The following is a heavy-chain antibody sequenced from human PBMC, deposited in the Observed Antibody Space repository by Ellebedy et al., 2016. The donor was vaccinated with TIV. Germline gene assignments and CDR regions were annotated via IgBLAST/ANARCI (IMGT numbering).Heavy chain of an antibody. V-gene: IGHV3-30*03. CDR2: ISHDSNNK. D-gene: IGHD2-15*01. CDR1: GFTFSSYG. CDR3: ARLIGGTCQCAFDI. J-gene: IGHJ3*02. Sequence: GESLKISCAASGFTFSSYGIHWVRQAPGKGLEWVASISHDSNNKYYADSVKGRFTISRDNSKNTLYLQMSSLRAEDTAVYYCARLIGGTCQCAFDIWGQGTMVTVSS.